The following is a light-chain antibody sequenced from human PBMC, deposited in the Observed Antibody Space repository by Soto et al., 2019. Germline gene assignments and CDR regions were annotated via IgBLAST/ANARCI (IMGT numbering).Light chain of an antibody. V-gene: IGKV3-11*01. CDR3: QQRSNGPST. CDR1: QSIXSY. CDR2: NAS. Sequence: IVLTQYPATLSLSPGERATLSCRASQSIXSYLAWYQQKPGQAPRLRXDNASNMATGSPARLSGSGSETDFTLTISSLEPQDFAVYYFQQRSNGPSTFGQGTRLEIK. J-gene: IGKJ5*01.